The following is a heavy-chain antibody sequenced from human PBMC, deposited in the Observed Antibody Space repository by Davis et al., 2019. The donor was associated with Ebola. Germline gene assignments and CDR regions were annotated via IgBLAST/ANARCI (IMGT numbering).Heavy chain of an antibody. CDR2: IYYSGNT. Sequence: SETLSFTCGVSGGFITSSNYWGWIRQPPGKGLEWIGSIYYSGNTYYKLSLKSRVTISVDTSKNQFSLKLISVTAADTAVYYCARHLPTPVTASNYYYGLDVWGQGTTVTVSS. CDR3: ARHLPTPVTASNYYYGLDV. J-gene: IGHJ6*02. D-gene: IGHD2-21*02. CDR1: GGFITSSNY. V-gene: IGHV4-39*01.